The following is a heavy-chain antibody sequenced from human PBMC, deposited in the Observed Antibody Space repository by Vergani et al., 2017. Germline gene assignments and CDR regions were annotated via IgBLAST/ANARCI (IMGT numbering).Heavy chain of an antibody. D-gene: IGHD2-2*01. CDR2: IYTSGST. Sequence: QVQLQESGPGLVKPSQTLSLTCTVSGGSISSGSYYWSWIRQPAGKGLEWIGRIYTSGSTNYNPSLKSRVTISVDTSKNQFSLKLSSVTAADTAVYYCARDAGYCSSTSCSDAFDIWGQGTMVTASS. J-gene: IGHJ3*02. CDR1: GGSISSGSYY. CDR3: ARDAGYCSSTSCSDAFDI. V-gene: IGHV4-61*02.